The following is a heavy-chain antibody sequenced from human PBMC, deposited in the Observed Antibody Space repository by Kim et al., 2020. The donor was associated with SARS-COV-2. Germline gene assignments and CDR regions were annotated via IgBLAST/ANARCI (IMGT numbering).Heavy chain of an antibody. CDR1: GFTLSDYF. CDR3: VRGHKSFDL. J-gene: IGHJ5*02. CDR2: SRHRPRNYTT. V-gene: IGHV3-72*01. Sequence: GGSLRLSCAASGFTLSDYFMDWVRQVPGKGLEWVGRSRHRPRNYTTEYAASVQGRFTVSRDDSKTSLHLLMTSLRTEDTAVYYCVRGHKSFDLWGQGTLLTVSS.